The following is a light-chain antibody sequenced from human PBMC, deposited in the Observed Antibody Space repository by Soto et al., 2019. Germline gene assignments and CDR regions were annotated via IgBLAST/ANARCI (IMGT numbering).Light chain of an antibody. CDR3: QQRSNWPRT. CDR1: QSVSSS. CDR2: DAS. J-gene: IGKJ1*01. V-gene: IGKV3-11*01. Sequence: ETVLTQSPATLSLSPGERATLSCRASQSVSSSLAWYQQKFGQAPRLLIYDASNRATDIPARFSGSGSGTDFTLTISSLEPEDFAVYYCQQRSNWPRTFGQGTKVEIK.